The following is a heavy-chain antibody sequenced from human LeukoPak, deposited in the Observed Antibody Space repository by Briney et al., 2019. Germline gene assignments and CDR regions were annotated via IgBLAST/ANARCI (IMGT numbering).Heavy chain of an antibody. CDR1: GYTFTSYG. D-gene: IGHD1-7*01. V-gene: IGHV1-18*01. J-gene: IGHJ3*02. CDR3: ARVLRWNYVEDAFDI. CDR2: INAGNGNT. Sequence: ASVKVSCKASGYTFTSYGISWVRQAPGQGLEWMGWINAGNGNTKYSQKFQGRVTITRDTSASTAYMELSSLRSDDTAVYYCARVLRWNYVEDAFDIWGQGTMVTVSS.